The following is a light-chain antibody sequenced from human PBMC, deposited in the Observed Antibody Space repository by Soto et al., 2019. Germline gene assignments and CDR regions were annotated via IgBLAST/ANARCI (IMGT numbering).Light chain of an antibody. CDR3: SSSAFTNSFVL. CDR1: SSDIGGYNS. J-gene: IGLJ3*02. CDR2: EVN. V-gene: IGLV2-8*01. Sequence: QSALTQPPSASGSPGQSVTISCTGTSSDIGGYNSVSWYQQHPGKAPKLMIYEVNKRPLGVPERFSGSKSGNTASLTVSGLQADDEADYYCSSSAFTNSFVLFGGGTKLTVL.